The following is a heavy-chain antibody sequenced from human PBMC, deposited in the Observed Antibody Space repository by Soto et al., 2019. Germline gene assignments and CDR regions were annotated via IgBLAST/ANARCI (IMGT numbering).Heavy chain of an antibody. Sequence: AGGSLRLSCAASGFTFSSYAMHWVRQAPGKGLEWVAVISYDGSNKYYADSVKGRFTISRDNSKNTLYLQMNSLRAEDTAVYYCARDRRRYGDYPFDYWGQGTLVTVSS. CDR1: GFTFSSYA. J-gene: IGHJ4*02. V-gene: IGHV3-30-3*01. CDR3: ARDRRRYGDYPFDY. D-gene: IGHD4-17*01. CDR2: ISYDGSNK.